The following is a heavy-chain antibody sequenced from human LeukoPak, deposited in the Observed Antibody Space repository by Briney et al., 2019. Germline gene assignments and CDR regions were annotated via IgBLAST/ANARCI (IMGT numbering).Heavy chain of an antibody. J-gene: IGHJ2*01. CDR2: IYHSGST. V-gene: IGHV4-38-2*01. Sequence: SETLSLTCAVSGYSISSGYYWGWIRQPPGKGLEWIGSIYHSGSTYYNPSLKSRVTISVDTSKNQFSLKLSSVTAADTAVYDCARSQEADWYFDLWGRGTLVTVSS. CDR1: GYSISSGYY. CDR3: ARSQEADWYFDL.